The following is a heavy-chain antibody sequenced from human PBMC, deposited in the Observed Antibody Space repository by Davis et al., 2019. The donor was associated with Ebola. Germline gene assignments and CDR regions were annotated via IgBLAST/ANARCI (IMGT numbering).Heavy chain of an antibody. D-gene: IGHD2-21*01. CDR1: GYTFTSYS. CDR2: ISAYNGDT. J-gene: IGHJ4*02. CDR3: ARGGVAYSDLDY. Sequence: ASVKVSCKASGYTFTSYSITWVRQAPGQGLEWMGWISAYNGDTNYAQKLQGRVTMTTDTSTSTAYMELGSLRSDDTAVYFCARGGVAYSDLDYWGQGTLVTVSS. V-gene: IGHV1-18*04.